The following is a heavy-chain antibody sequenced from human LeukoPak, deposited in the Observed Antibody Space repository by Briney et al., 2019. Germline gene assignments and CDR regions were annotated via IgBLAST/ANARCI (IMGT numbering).Heavy chain of an antibody. CDR3: ARERGPSRY. CDR1: GYTFTSYG. J-gene: IGHJ4*02. Sequence: ASVKVSCKASGYTFTSYGISWVRQAPGQGLEWMGWISAYNGNTNYAQKLQGRVTMTRNTSISTAYMELSSLRSEDTAVYYCARERGPSRYWGQGTLVTVSS. V-gene: IGHV1-18*01. CDR2: ISAYNGNT.